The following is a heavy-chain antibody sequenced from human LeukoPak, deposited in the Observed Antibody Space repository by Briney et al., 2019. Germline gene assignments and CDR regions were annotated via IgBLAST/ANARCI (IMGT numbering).Heavy chain of an antibody. D-gene: IGHD6-13*01. CDR1: GFTVITYS. J-gene: IGHJ3*02. CDR2: IIRGSSTT. Sequence: GRCLRPSWAAAGFTVITYSINSVRHAAGKGREWVSYIIRGSSTTYYAESMQGRFTISRDTAKNSLYLHMNSLRAEDTAVYYRASKTAGGAAAGTMGAFDIWGQGTMVTVSS. CDR3: ASKTAGGAAAGTMGAFDI. V-gene: IGHV3-48*01.